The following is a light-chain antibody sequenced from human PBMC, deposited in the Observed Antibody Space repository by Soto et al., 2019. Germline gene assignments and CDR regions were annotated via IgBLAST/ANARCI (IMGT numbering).Light chain of an antibody. CDR1: DIGSKS. Sequence: SYELTQPPSVSVAPGQTVRVTCGGKDIGSKSVHWYQQKPGQAPVLVVYDDSDRPSGIPERFSGSNSGNTATLTISSVEAVDEADYHCHWWDRASDHYVFGTGTKVTVL. J-gene: IGLJ1*01. CDR2: DDS. V-gene: IGLV3-21*02. CDR3: HWWDRASDHYV.